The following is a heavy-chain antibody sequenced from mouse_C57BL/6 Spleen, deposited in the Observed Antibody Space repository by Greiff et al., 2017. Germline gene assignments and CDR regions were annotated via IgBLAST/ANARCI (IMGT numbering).Heavy chain of an antibody. D-gene: IGHD2-4*01. CDR1: GFTFSDYG. CDR3: ARDYDYDLAWFAY. Sequence: EVKLVESGGGLVKPGGSLKLSCAASGFTFSDYGMHWVRQAPEKGLEWVAYISSGSSTIYYADTVKGRFPISRDNAKNTLFLQMTSLRSEDTAMYYCARDYDYDLAWFAYWGQGTLVTVSA. J-gene: IGHJ3*01. CDR2: ISSGSSTI. V-gene: IGHV5-17*01.